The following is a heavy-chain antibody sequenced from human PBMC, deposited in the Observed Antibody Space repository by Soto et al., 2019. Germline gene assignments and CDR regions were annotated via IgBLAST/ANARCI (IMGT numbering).Heavy chain of an antibody. D-gene: IGHD3-10*01. J-gene: IGHJ6*02. V-gene: IGHV4-4*02. Sequence: PSETLSLTCAVSGGSISSSNWWSWVRQPPGKGLEWIGEIYHSGSTNYNPSLKSRVTISVDKSKNQFSLKLSSVTAADTAVYYCARVWFEENVDYYGMDVWGQGTTVTVSS. CDR1: GGSISSSNW. CDR3: ARVWFEENVDYYGMDV. CDR2: IYHSGST.